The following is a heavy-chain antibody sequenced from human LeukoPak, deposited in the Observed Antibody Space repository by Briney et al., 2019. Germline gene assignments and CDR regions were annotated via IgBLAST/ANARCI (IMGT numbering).Heavy chain of an antibody. CDR1: KFTFSSYG. CDR2: ISYDGSNK. CDR3: ATRLRCLLWRLSGYFQH. J-gene: IGHJ1*01. D-gene: IGHD4-17*01. Sequence: GGSLRLSCAASKFTFSSYGMHWVRQAPGKGLEWVAVISYDGSNKYYADSVKGRFTISRDNSKNTLYLQMNSLRAEDTAVYYCATRLRCLLWRLSGYFQHWGQGTLVTVSS. V-gene: IGHV3-30*03.